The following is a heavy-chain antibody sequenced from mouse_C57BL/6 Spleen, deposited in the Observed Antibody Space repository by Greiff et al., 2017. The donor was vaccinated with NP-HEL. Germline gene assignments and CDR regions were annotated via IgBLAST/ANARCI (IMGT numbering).Heavy chain of an antibody. CDR1: GYTFTDYE. CDR3: TRAAGSSYWYFDV. Sequence: QVQLQQSGAELVRPGASVTLSCKASGYTFTDYEMHWVKQTPVHGLEWIGAIDPETGGTAYNQKFKGKAILTADKSSSTAYMGLRSLTSEDSAVYYCTRAAGSSYWYFDVWGTGTTVTVSS. V-gene: IGHV1-15*01. D-gene: IGHD1-1*01. J-gene: IGHJ1*03. CDR2: IDPETGGT.